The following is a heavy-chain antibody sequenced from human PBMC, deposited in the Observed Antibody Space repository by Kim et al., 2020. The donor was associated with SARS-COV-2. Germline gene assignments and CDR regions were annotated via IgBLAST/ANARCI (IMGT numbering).Heavy chain of an antibody. CDR1: GYIFTNYW. Sequence: GESLKISCKASGYIFTNYWIAWVRQMPGKGLEWMAIIHPTDSDTRFSPSFQGQVTISADRSINTAYLQWSSLEASDTAFYYCARHGSYYYGAGSFSQPLDYWGQGTLVTVPS. CDR2: IHPTDSDT. D-gene: IGHD3-10*01. CDR3: ARHGSYYYGAGSFSQPLDY. J-gene: IGHJ4*02. V-gene: IGHV5-51*01.